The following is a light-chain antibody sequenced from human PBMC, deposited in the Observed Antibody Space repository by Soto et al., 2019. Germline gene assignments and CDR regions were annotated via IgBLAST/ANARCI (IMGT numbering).Light chain of an antibody. CDR3: ATWDGSLPGEV. CDR2: DNN. Sequence: QSVLTQSPSVSAAPGQKVTLSCSGSSSNIGNNYVSWYQQLPGTAPKLLIYDNNKRPSGIPDRFSGSKSGTSGTLDITGLQTGDEADYYCATWDGSLPGEVFGGGTQLTVL. CDR1: SSNIGNNY. V-gene: IGLV1-51*01. J-gene: IGLJ2*01.